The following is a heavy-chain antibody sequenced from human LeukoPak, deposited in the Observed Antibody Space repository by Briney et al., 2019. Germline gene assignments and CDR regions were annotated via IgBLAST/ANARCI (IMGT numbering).Heavy chain of an antibody. V-gene: IGHV3-23*01. J-gene: IGHJ4*02. Sequence: GGSLRLSCAASGFSFSSYAMTWVRQAQGKGLEWVSAISRSGGSTYYADSVKGRFTVSRDNSKNTLYLQINSLRGGDTAVYYCAKGKYSSGGVPDYWGQGTLVTVSS. CDR3: AKGKYSSGGVPDY. D-gene: IGHD6-19*01. CDR1: GFSFSSYA. CDR2: ISRSGGST.